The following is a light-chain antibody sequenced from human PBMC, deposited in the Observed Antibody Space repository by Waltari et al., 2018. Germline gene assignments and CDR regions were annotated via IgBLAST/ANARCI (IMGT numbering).Light chain of an antibody. CDR2: AAS. CDR3: QQSYSTPRV. V-gene: IGKV1-39*01. CDR1: QSISSY. Sequence: DIQMTQSPSSLYASVGDRVTITCRASQSISSYLNWYQQKPGKAPKLLIYAASSLQSGVPSRFSGSGSGTDFTLTISSLQPEDFATYYCQQSYSTPRVFGGGTKVEIK. J-gene: IGKJ4*01.